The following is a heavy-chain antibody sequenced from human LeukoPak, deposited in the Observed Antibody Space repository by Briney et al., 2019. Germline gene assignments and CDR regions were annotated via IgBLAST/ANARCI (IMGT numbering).Heavy chain of an antibody. J-gene: IGHJ4*02. Sequence: GGSLRLSCAASGFTFSNYAIHCVRQAPGKGLEWVAVISYDGSNKYYADSVKGRFTISRDNSKNTLYLRMNSLRADDAAVYYCARERSGYELSGLDYWGQGTLVTVPS. CDR3: ARERSGYELSGLDY. V-gene: IGHV3-30*04. D-gene: IGHD3-22*01. CDR1: GFTFSNYA. CDR2: ISYDGSNK.